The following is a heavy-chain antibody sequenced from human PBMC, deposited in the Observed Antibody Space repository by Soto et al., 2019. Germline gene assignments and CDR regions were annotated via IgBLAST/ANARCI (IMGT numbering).Heavy chain of an antibody. Sequence: EVQLVESGGGLVQPGRSLRLSCAASGFTFDDYAMHWVRQAPGKGLEWVSGISWNSGSIGYADSVKGRFTISRDNAKNSLYLQVNSLRPEDTALYCCAKSVGWNDGYYYMDVWGKGTTVTVSS. CDR2: ISWNSGSI. J-gene: IGHJ6*03. D-gene: IGHD1-1*01. CDR3: AKSVGWNDGYYYMDV. CDR1: GFTFDDYA. V-gene: IGHV3-9*01.